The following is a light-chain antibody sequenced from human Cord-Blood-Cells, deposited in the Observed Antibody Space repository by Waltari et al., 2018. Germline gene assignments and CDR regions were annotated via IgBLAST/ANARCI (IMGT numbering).Light chain of an antibody. CDR2: EGS. CDR3: CSYAGSSTYV. V-gene: IGLV2-23*01. Sequence: SSLTQPAPVPGYPTQSTPISCTRTSTHVGVYDLVSWYQQHLGKAPKLMIYEGSKRPSGVSNRFSGSKSGNTASLTISGLQAEDEADYYCCSYAGSSTYVFGTGTKVTVL. J-gene: IGLJ1*01. CDR1: STHVGVYDL.